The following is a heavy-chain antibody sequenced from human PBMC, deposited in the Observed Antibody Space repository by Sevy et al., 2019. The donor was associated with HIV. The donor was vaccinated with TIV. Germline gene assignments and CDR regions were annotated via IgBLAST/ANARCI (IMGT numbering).Heavy chain of an antibody. Sequence: GGSLRLSCAASGFSFSWYWMSWVRQTPEKGLEWVANIKPDGSEKNYVDSVKGRFTVSRDNPKNSLYLQMNSLRVEDTAVYYCASKGASRPNDAFDTWGQGTMVTVSS. D-gene: IGHD3-16*01. J-gene: IGHJ3*02. CDR1: GFSFSWYW. V-gene: IGHV3-7*01. CDR3: ASKGASRPNDAFDT. CDR2: IKPDGSEK.